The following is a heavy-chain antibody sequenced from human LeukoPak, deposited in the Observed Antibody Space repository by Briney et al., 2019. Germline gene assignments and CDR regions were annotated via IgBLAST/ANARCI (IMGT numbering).Heavy chain of an antibody. J-gene: IGHJ2*01. D-gene: IGHD3-3*01. Sequence: PGESLKISCKGSGYSFTSYWIGWVRQMPGKGLEWMGIIYPCDSDTRYSPSFQGQVTISADKSISTAYLQWSSLKASDTAMYYCARPLGYYDFWSGYSTYWYFDLWGRGTLVTVSS. CDR3: ARPLGYYDFWSGYSTYWYFDL. V-gene: IGHV5-51*01. CDR1: GYSFTSYW. CDR2: IYPCDSDT.